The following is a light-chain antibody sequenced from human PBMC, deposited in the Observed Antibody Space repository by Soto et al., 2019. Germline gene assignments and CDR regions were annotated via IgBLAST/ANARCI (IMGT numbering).Light chain of an antibody. CDR2: GAS. V-gene: IGKV3-15*01. CDR1: QSVIYD. CDR3: HQYRGWPRT. Sequence: EIVLTQSPATLSVSPGERVTLSCRASQSVIYDLAWYQQKPGQAPRLLVYGASTRATDAPPRFRGSGSGTDFSLTISSLQSEAIATYYCHQYRGWPRTFGQGSRIEIK. J-gene: IGKJ1*01.